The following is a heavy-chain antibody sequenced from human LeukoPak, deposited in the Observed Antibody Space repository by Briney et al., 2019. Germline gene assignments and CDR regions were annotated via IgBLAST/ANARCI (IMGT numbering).Heavy chain of an antibody. J-gene: IGHJ5*02. CDR3: ASSGKITMVRGVIITPYNWFDP. CDR1: GGSISSYY. CDR2: IFYSGST. D-gene: IGHD3-10*01. Sequence: PSETLSLTCTVSGGSISSYYWSWIRQPPGKGRGGLGYIFYSGSTNYNPSLKSRVTISVDTSKNQFSLKLSSVTAADTAVYYCASSGKITMVRGVIITPYNWFDPWGQGTLVTVSS. V-gene: IGHV4-59*08.